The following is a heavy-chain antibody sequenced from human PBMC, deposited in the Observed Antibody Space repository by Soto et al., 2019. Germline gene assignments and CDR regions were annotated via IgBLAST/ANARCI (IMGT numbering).Heavy chain of an antibody. CDR2: ISYEGSNE. D-gene: IGHD6-19*01. CDR1: GFTFSTHG. J-gene: IGHJ4*02. Sequence: GGSLRLSCAASGFTFSTHGMHWVRQAPGKGLEWVAIISYEGSNEHYADSVKGRFTISRDNSKNTVYRQMNSLRPEDTAVYYCAKTGYSSGWSGGFFDRWGQGPHFTVTS. CDR3: AKTGYSSGWSGGFFDR. V-gene: IGHV3-30*18.